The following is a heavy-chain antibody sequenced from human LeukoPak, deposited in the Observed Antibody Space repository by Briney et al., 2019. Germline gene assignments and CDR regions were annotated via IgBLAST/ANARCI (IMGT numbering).Heavy chain of an antibody. Sequence: GGSLRLSCAASGFTFSSYEMNWVRPAPGKGREWVSYISSSGSTIYYADSVKGRFTISRDNAKNSLYLQMNSLRAEDTAVYYCARAPLYFTSCYDYWGQGTLVTVSS. CDR3: ARAPLYFTSCYDY. J-gene: IGHJ4*01. CDR2: ISSSGSTI. CDR1: GFTFSSYE. D-gene: IGHD2-2*01. V-gene: IGHV3-48*03.